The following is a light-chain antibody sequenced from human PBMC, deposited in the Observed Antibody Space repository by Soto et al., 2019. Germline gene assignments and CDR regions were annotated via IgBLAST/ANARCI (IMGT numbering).Light chain of an antibody. J-gene: IGKJ1*01. Sequence: EIVMTQSPATLSVSPGERATLSCRASQSVSSNLAGYQQKPGQAPRLLIYGASTRATGIPARFSGSGSGTEFTLTISNLQSEDFAVYYCQQYNNWPLTFGQGTKVDIK. V-gene: IGKV3-15*01. CDR2: GAS. CDR3: QQYNNWPLT. CDR1: QSVSSN.